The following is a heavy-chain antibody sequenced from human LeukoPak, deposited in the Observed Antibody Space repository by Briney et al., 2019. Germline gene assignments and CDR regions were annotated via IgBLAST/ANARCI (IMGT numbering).Heavy chain of an antibody. CDR3: ARGAGSYGSGC. Sequence: SSETLSLTCTVSGYSISSGYYWGWIRQPPGKGLEWIGSIYHSGSTYYNPSLKSRVTISVDTSKNQFSLKLSSVTAADTAVYYCARGAGSYGSGCWGQGTLVTVSS. CDR1: GYSISSGYY. J-gene: IGHJ4*02. D-gene: IGHD5-18*01. CDR2: IYHSGST. V-gene: IGHV4-38-2*02.